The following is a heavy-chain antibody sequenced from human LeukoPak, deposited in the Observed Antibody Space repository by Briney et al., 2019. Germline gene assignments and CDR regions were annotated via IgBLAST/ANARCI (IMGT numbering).Heavy chain of an antibody. CDR2: ISAYSGNT. D-gene: IGHD6-6*01. J-gene: IGHJ6*03. Sequence: ASVKVSCKASGYTFTSYGISWVRQAPGQGLEWMGWISAYSGNTNYAQKFQGRVTMTRDTSISTAYMELSRLRSDDTAVYYCARDQSEYSSSSLSWYYYYYMDVWGKGTTVTVSS. V-gene: IGHV1-18*01. CDR3: ARDQSEYSSSSLSWYYYYYMDV. CDR1: GYTFTSYG.